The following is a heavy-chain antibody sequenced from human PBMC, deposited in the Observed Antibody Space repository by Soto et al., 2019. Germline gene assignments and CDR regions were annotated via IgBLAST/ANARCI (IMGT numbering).Heavy chain of an antibody. J-gene: IGHJ6*02. CDR1: GGTFSSYA. CDR3: ARTPYCSGGSCYQGNYYYYGMDV. D-gene: IGHD2-15*01. CDR2: IIPIFGTA. V-gene: IGHV1-69*13. Sequence: SVKVSCKASGGTFSSYAISWVRQAPGQGLEWMGGIIPIFGTANYAQKFQGRVTITADESTSTAYMELSSLRSEDTAVYYCARTPYCSGGSCYQGNYYYYGMDVWGQGTTVTVSS.